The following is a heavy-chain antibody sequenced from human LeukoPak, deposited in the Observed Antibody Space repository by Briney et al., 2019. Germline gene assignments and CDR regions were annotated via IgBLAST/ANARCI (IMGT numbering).Heavy chain of an antibody. V-gene: IGHV3-30-3*01. CDR2: ISYDGSNK. CDR3: ARDKGYCSSTSCSFDY. J-gene: IGHJ4*02. CDR1: GFTFSSYA. Sequence: GGSLRLSCAASGFTFSSYAMHWVRQAPGKGLEWVAVISYDGSNKYYADSVKGRFTISRDNSKNTLYLQMNSLRAEDTAVYYCARDKGYCSSTSCSFDYWGQGTLVTVSS. D-gene: IGHD2-2*01.